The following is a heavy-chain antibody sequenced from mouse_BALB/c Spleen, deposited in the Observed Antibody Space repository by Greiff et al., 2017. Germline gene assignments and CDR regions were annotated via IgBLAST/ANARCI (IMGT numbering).Heavy chain of an antibody. CDR1: GYTFSSYW. V-gene: IGHV1-9*01. J-gene: IGHJ4*01. Sequence: QVQLKESGAELMKPGASVKISCKATGYTFSSYWIEWVKQRPGHGLEWIGEIVPGSGSTNYNEKVKGKATFTADTSSNTAYMQLSSLTSEDSAVYYCASRPYYGSRRGYAMDYWGQGTSVTVSA. CDR3: ASRPYYGSRRGYAMDY. D-gene: IGHD1-1*01. CDR2: IVPGSGST.